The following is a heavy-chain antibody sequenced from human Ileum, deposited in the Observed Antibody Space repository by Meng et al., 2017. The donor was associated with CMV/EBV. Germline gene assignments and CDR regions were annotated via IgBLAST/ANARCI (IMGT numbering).Heavy chain of an antibody. V-gene: IGHV3-23*03. CDR3: AKDLAVYCSSTSCLSAAFDI. D-gene: IGHD2-2*01. CDR1: GFTFSSYA. CDR2: IYSGGSST. J-gene: IGHJ3*02. Sequence: GESLKISCAASGFTFSSYAMGWVRQAPGKGLEWVSVIYSGGSSTYYADSVKGRFTISRDNSKNTLYLQMNSLRAEDTAVYYCAKDLAVYCSSTSCLSAAFDIWGQGTMVTVSS.